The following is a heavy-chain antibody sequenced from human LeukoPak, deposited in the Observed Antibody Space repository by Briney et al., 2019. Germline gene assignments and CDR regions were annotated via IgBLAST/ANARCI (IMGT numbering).Heavy chain of an antibody. V-gene: IGHV3-30*18. CDR2: ILDDGSTE. D-gene: IGHD3-22*01. Sequence: ILDDGSTEYYADSVKGRFTISRDNSKNTLYLQMNSLRAEDTAVYYCAKPDYYDSSGYLYWGQGTLVTVSS. CDR3: AKPDYYDSSGYLY. J-gene: IGHJ4*02.